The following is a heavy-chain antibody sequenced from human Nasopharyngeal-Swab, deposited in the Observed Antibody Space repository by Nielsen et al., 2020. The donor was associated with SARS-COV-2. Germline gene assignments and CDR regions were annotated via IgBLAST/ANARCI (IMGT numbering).Heavy chain of an antibody. Sequence: RQAPGKGLEWIGSIYYSGSTNYNPSLKSRVTISVDTSKNQFSLKLSSVTAADTAVYYCARTTYCSGGSCYWFDYWGQGTLVTVSS. CDR3: ARTTYCSGGSCYWFDY. D-gene: IGHD2-15*01. J-gene: IGHJ4*02. CDR2: IYYSGST. V-gene: IGHV4-39*07.